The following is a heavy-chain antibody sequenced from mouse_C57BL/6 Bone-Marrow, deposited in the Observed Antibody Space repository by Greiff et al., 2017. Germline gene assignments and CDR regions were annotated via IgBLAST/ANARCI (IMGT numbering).Heavy chain of an antibody. CDR3: AREGSSSYYFDY. V-gene: IGHV1-69*01. J-gene: IGHJ2*01. Sequence: QVQLQQPGAELVMPGASVKLSCKASGYTFTSYWMHWVKQRPGQGLEWIGEIDPSDSYTNYNQKFKGKSTLTVDKSSSTAYIQLSSLTSEDSAVYYCAREGSSSYYFDYWGQGTTLTVSS. CDR2: IDPSDSYT. D-gene: IGHD1-1*01. CDR1: GYTFTSYW.